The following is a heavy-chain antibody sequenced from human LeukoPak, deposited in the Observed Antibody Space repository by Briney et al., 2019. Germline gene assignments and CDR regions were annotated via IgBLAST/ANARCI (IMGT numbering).Heavy chain of an antibody. CDR3: ARKTVVGSYFDY. CDR2: IKQDGSDK. CDR1: GFTFSSYA. J-gene: IGHJ4*02. Sequence: GGSLRLSCAASGFTFSSYAMSWVRQAPGKGLEWVANIKQDGSDKYYVDSVKGRFTISRDNAKNSLYLQINSLRAEDTAVYYCARKTVVGSYFDYWGQGTPVTVSS. D-gene: IGHD4-23*01. V-gene: IGHV3-7*03.